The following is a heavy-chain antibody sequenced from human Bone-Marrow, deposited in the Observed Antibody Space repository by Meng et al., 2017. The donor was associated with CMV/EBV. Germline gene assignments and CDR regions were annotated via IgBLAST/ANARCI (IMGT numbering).Heavy chain of an antibody. CDR3: ARDQRDFWSGYSMMPHYYGMDV. D-gene: IGHD3-3*01. CDR1: GFTFNNYA. Sequence: GGSLRLSCAASGFTFNNYAMLWVRQAPGRGLEWVAIIWYDGSEKYYADSVKGRCTISRDNSKNTLYLQMNSLRAEDTAVYYCARDQRDFWSGYSMMPHYYGMDVWGQGTTVTV. CDR2: IWYDGSEK. V-gene: IGHV3-33*08. J-gene: IGHJ6*02.